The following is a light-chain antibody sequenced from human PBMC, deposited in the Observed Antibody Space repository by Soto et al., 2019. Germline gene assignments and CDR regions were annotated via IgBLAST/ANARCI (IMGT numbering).Light chain of an antibody. CDR3: QQHGSSPST. V-gene: IGKV3-20*01. J-gene: IGKJ1*01. CDR2: GAS. Sequence: EIVLTQSPDTLSLSPGERATLSCRASQSVSSTYLGWYQQKPGQAPRLLISGASTRATDIPDRFSGSGSGTDFTLTIGRLEPEDFAVYYCQQHGSSPSTFGQGTKV. CDR1: QSVSSTY.